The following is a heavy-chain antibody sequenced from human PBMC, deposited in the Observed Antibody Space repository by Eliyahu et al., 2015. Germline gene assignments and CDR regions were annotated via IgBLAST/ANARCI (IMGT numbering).Heavy chain of an antibody. J-gene: IGHJ3*02. Sequence: GRSLRLSCAASGFIFSTYTMHWVRQAPGKGLEWVAVISYDGSYKDYADSVKGRFTISRDSSKNTLYLQMNSLRAEDTAVYYCARSEGIWGQGTMVTVSS. V-gene: IGHV3-30*04. CDR3: ARSEGI. CDR2: ISYDGSYK. CDR1: GFIFSTYT.